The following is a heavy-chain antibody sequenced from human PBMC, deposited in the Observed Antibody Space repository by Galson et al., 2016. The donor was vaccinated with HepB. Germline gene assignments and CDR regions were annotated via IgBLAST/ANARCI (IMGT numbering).Heavy chain of an antibody. CDR2: IYYSGRT. V-gene: IGHV4-38-2*02. Sequence: SETLSLTCTVSGFSISSGYYWGWIRQPPGKGLEWIGSIYYSGRTYYNPSLKSRVTMSVDMSKNKFSLKLSSVTAADTAVYYCARQEWLVPADWFDPWGQGTLVTVSS. CDR3: ARQEWLVPADWFDP. J-gene: IGHJ5*02. CDR1: GFSISSGYY. D-gene: IGHD6-19*01.